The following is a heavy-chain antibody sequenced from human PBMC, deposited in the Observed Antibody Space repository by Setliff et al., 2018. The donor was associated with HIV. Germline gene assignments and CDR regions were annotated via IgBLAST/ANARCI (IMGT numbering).Heavy chain of an antibody. CDR3: ARVLHCGGDCYTDAFDI. Sequence: ASVKVSCKASGYTFTGFYMHWVRQAPGQGLEWMGRINPNSGDTNYAQKFQGRVTMTRDTSISTAYTELSRLRSDDTAVYYCARVLHCGGDCYTDAFDIWGQGTMVTVSS. CDR1: GYTFTGFY. V-gene: IGHV1-2*06. D-gene: IGHD2-21*01. J-gene: IGHJ3*02. CDR2: INPNSGDT.